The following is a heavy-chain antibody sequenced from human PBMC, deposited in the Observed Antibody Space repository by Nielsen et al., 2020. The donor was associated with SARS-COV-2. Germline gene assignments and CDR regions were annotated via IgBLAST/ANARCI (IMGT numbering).Heavy chain of an antibody. CDR3: ARAPITMIVVVNACDI. CDR1: GGSISSGGYY. J-gene: IGHJ3*02. D-gene: IGHD3-22*01. V-gene: IGHV4-31*03. Sequence: SETLSLTCTVSGGSISSGGYYWSWIRQHPGKGLAWIGYIYYSGSTYYNPSLKSRVTISVDTSKNQFSQKLSSVTAADTAVYYCARAPITMIVVVNACDIWGQGTMVTVSS. CDR2: IYYSGST.